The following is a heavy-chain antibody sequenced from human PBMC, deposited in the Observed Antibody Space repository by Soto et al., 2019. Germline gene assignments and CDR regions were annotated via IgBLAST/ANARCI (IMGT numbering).Heavy chain of an antibody. J-gene: IGHJ4*02. CDR3: ARPSVAGSWGPFDY. Sequence: SETLSLTCTVSGVSISAYYWYWVRQPPGKGLEWIGNIYYTGSTNYNPSLKSRVTISVDTSKNQFSLKLSSVTAADTAVYYCARPSVAGSWGPFDYWGRGTLVTVSS. CDR1: GVSISAYY. V-gene: IGHV4-59*01. CDR2: IYYTGST. D-gene: IGHD6-19*01.